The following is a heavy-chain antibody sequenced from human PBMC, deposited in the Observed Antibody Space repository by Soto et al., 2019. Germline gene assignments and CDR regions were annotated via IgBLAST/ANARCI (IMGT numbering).Heavy chain of an antibody. J-gene: IGHJ4*02. V-gene: IGHV4-59*08. CDR1: GGSISSYY. CDR2: IYYSGST. CDR3: ARTYCSGGSCYYDY. Sequence: SETLSLTCTVSGGSISSYYWSWIRQPPGKGLEWIGYIYYSGSTNYNPSLKSRVTISVDTSKNQFSLKLSSVTAADTAVYYCARTYCSGGSCYYDYWGQGTLVTVSS. D-gene: IGHD2-15*01.